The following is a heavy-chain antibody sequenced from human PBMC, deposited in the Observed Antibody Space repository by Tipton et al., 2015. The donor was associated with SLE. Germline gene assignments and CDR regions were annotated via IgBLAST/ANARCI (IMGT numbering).Heavy chain of an antibody. J-gene: IGHJ3*02. D-gene: IGHD6-13*01. V-gene: IGHV1-69*01. CDR2: IIPIFGTA. CDR3: ARDSTVAAAGYNEAFDI. CDR1: GGTFSSYA. Sequence: QVQLVQSGAEVKKPGSSVKVSCKASGGTFSSYAISWVRQAPGQGLEWMGGIIPIFGTANYAQKFQGRVTITADESTSTAYMELSSLRSEDTAVYYCARDSTVAAAGYNEAFDIWGQGTMVTVSS.